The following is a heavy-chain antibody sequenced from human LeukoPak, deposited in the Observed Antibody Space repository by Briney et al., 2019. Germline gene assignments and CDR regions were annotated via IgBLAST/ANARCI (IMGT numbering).Heavy chain of an antibody. D-gene: IGHD3-16*01. CDR3: ARMAQNSYIRGRPIDY. CDR2: IYYSGIT. CDR1: GDSITSFY. J-gene: IGHJ4*02. Sequence: SETLSLTRTVSGDSITSFYWTLIRQPPGKGLECIGYIYYSGITRYNPSLKSRVTMSADTSKNQFSLKLSSMTAEDTAVYYCARMAQNSYIRGRPIDYWGQGTLVTVSS. V-gene: IGHV4-59*01.